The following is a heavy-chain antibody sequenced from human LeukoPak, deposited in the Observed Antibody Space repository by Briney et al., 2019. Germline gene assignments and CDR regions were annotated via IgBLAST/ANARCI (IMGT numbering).Heavy chain of an antibody. V-gene: IGHV3-48*01. CDR2: ISAGSSNT. Sequence: PGGSLRLSCSASGFIFTSYGMNWVRQAPGSGLQWVAYISAGSSNTFYADSVKGRFTISRDDAGNFLHLQMNSLSAEDTGVYYCARSAVQANTPFYFDFWGQGALVAVSS. D-gene: IGHD1-26*01. CDR1: GFIFTSYG. CDR3: ARSAVQANTPFYFDF. J-gene: IGHJ4*02.